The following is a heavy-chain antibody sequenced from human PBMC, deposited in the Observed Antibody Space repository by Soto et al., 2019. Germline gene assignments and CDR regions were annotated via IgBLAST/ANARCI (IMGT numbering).Heavy chain of an antibody. J-gene: IGHJ4*02. CDR2: IIPFFNTS. CDR1: GDTFSSFA. CDR3: ARESAYGGNPLAFDN. D-gene: IGHD1-26*01. Sequence: QEQLVQSGAEAKKPGSSVKVSCKASGDTFSSFAISWVRQAPGQGLDWMGGIIPFFNTSNYAQRFQGRVTITADASTSTAYMELSSLRSEDTAMYYCARESAYGGNPLAFDNWGQGTLVTVSS. V-gene: IGHV1-69*01.